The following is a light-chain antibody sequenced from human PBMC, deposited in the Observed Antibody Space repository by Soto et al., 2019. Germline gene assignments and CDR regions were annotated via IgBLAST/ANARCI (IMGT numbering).Light chain of an antibody. CDR2: SNN. J-gene: IGLJ7*01. Sequence: QSVLTQPPSASGTPGQRVTISCSGSSSNIGSNTVNWYQQLPGTAPKLLIYSNNQRPSGVPDRFSGSKSGTSASLAISGLQSEDEADYYCAAWYDSLAHAVFGGGTQLTVL. V-gene: IGLV1-44*01. CDR1: SSNIGSNT. CDR3: AAWYDSLAHAV.